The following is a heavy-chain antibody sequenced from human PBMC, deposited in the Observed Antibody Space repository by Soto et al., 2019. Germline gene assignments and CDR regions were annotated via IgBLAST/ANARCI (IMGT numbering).Heavy chain of an antibody. CDR2: IVVGSGNT. J-gene: IGHJ3*02. V-gene: IGHV1-58*02. Sequence: ASVKVSCKASGFTFTSSAMQWVRQARGQRLEWIGWIVVGSGNTNYAQKFQERVTITRDMSTSTAYMELSSLRSEDTAVYYCAADPSGWYAFDIWGQGTMVTVSS. D-gene: IGHD6-19*01. CDR1: GFTFTSSA. CDR3: AADPSGWYAFDI.